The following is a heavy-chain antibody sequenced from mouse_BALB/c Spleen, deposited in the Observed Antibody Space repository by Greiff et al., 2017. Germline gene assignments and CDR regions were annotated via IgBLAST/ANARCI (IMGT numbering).Heavy chain of an antibody. Sequence: EVHLVESGGDLVKPGGSLKLSCAASGFTFSSYGMSWVRQTPDKRLEWVATISSGGSYTYYPDSVKGRFTISRDNAKNTLYLQMSSLKSEDTAMYYCARPGETGFDVWGAGTTVTVSS. D-gene: IGHD4-1*01. CDR1: GFTFSSYG. CDR2: ISSGGSYT. CDR3: ARPGETGFDV. J-gene: IGHJ1*01. V-gene: IGHV5-6*01.